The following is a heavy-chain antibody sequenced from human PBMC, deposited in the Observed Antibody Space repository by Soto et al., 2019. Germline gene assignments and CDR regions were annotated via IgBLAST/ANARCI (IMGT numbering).Heavy chain of an antibody. Sequence: GGSLRLSCAASGFTFSNYGMYWVRQAPGKGLEWVAFISYDGSSKFYADPMKGRHTISRDNSKNTLYLQMNSLRAEDTAVYYCAKPMARVLVVVAATAFDYWGQGTLVTVSS. CDR1: GFTFSNYG. D-gene: IGHD2-15*01. CDR2: ISYDGSSK. J-gene: IGHJ4*02. V-gene: IGHV3-30*18. CDR3: AKPMARVLVVVAATAFDY.